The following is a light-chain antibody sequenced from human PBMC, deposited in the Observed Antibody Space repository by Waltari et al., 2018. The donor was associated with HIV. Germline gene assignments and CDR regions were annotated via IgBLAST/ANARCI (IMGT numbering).Light chain of an antibody. V-gene: IGLV2-23*02. CDR3: CSYAGSSTWV. Sequence: QSALIQTASVSGSPGQSITISCTGTSSDVGSYNLVSWYQQHPGKAPKLMIYEVSKRPSGVSNRFSGSKSGNTASLTISGLQAEDETDYHCCSYAGSSTWVFGGGTKVTVL. CDR1: SSDVGSYNL. J-gene: IGLJ3*02. CDR2: EVS.